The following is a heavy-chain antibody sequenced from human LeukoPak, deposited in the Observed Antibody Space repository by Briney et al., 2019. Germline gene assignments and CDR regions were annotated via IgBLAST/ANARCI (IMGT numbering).Heavy chain of an antibody. V-gene: IGHV5-51*01. CDR2: IYPGDSNT. CDR3: ARIGYSSGWYSVYYFDY. D-gene: IGHD6-19*01. Sequence: AESLKISCKGSGYSFTSYWIGWVRQMPGKGLEWMGIIYPGDSNTRYSPSFQGQVTISADKSISTAYLQWSSLKASDTAMYYCARIGYSSGWYSVYYFDYWGQGTLVTVSS. J-gene: IGHJ4*02. CDR1: GYSFTSYW.